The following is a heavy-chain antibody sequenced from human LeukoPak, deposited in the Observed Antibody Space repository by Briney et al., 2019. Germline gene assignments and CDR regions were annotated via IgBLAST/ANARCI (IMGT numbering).Heavy chain of an antibody. Sequence: ASVKVSCKASGYTFTSYYMHWVLQAPGQGLEWMGIIDPSGGSTRYAQKFQGRVTMTRDTSTRTVYMELSSLRSEDTAVYYCARMVYCSSISCSYYYYYMDVWGKGTTVTVSS. D-gene: IGHD2-2*01. CDR2: IDPSGGST. J-gene: IGHJ6*03. CDR3: ARMVYCSSISCSYYYYYMDV. CDR1: GYTFTSYY. V-gene: IGHV1-46*01.